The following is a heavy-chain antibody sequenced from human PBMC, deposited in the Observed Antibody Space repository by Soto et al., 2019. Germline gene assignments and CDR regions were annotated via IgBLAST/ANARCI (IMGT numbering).Heavy chain of an antibody. CDR2: MNPNNGNT. J-gene: IGHJ6*04. D-gene: IGHD3-16*01. CDR1: GYTFTSYD. Sequence: QVQLVQPGAEVKKPGASVKVSCKAVGYTFTSYDINWVRQATGQGLEWMGWMNPNNGNTEYAERFQGRVTMTTNTYINTAYMEWSSLGFEDTALYYCARGVPFLGSSHLSKYCCKMDVWGDWSAGTVCS. CDR3: ARGVPFLGSSHLSKYCCKMDV. V-gene: IGHV1-8*01.